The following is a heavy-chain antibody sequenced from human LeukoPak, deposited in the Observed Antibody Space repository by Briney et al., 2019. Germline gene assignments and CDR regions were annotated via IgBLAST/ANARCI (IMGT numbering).Heavy chain of an antibody. CDR1: GFTFSSYG. J-gene: IGHJ5*02. D-gene: IGHD4-17*01. CDR3: ARADSTTVTRNWFDP. V-gene: IGHV3-23*01. CDR2: ISGSGGST. Sequence: PGGSLRLSCAASGFTFSSYGMSWVRQAPGKGLEWVSAISGSGGSTYYADSVKGRFTISRDNSKNTLYLQMNSLRAEDTAVYYCARADSTTVTRNWFDPWGQGTLVTVSS.